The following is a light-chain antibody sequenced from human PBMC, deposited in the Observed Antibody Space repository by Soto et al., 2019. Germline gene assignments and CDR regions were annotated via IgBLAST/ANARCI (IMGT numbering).Light chain of an antibody. V-gene: IGKV1-5*03. CDR3: QEYNSAPT. CDR2: KAS. J-gene: IGKJ5*01. CDR1: QSISSW. Sequence: DIQMTQSPSTLSVSVGDRVTITCRASQSISSWLAWYQQKPGKAPKLLIYKASSLESGVPTRFSGRGSGTDFTLIISSLQPEDVATYYCQEYNSAPTFGQGTRLEIK.